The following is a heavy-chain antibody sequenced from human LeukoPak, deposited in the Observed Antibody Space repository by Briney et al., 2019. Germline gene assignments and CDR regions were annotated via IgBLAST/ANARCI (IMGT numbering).Heavy chain of an antibody. CDR1: GFTVSSDY. D-gene: IGHD6-19*01. CDR2: IYSGGST. Sequence: GGSLRLSCAASGFTVSSDYMSWVRQAPGKGLEWVSVIYSGGSTYYADSVKGRFTISRHNSKNTLYLQINSLRAEDTAVYYCARSLTVAGTVYYYGMDVWGQGTTVTVSS. CDR3: ARSLTVAGTVYYYGMDV. J-gene: IGHJ6*02. V-gene: IGHV3-53*04.